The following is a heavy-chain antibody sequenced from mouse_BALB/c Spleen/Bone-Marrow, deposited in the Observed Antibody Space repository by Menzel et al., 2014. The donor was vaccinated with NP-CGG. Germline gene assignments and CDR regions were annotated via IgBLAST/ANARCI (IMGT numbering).Heavy chain of an antibody. D-gene: IGHD1-1*01. CDR3: AREGNYYGRIAMDY. CDR2: INPSNGRT. CDR1: GYTFTSYW. Sequence: QVQLKESGAELVKPGASVKLSCKASGYTFTSYWMHWVKQRPGQGLEWIGEINPSNGRTNYNEKFKSKATLTVDKSSSTAYMQLSSLTAEDSAVYYCAREGNYYGRIAMDYWGQGTSVTVSS. J-gene: IGHJ4*01. V-gene: IGHV1S81*02.